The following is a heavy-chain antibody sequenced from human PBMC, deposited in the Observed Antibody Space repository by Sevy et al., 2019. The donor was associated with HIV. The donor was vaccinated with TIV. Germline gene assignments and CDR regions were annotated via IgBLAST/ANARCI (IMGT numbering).Heavy chain of an antibody. CDR3: ARGYCSSTSCTYYYYYYGMDV. CDR1: GGTFSSYA. Sequence: ASVKVSCKASGGTFSSYAISWVRQAPGQGLEWMGGIIPIFGTANYAQKFQGRVTITADESTSTAYMELSSLRSEDTAVYYCARGYCSSTSCTYYYYYYGMDVWGQRTTVTVSS. CDR2: IIPIFGTA. D-gene: IGHD2-2*01. V-gene: IGHV1-69*13. J-gene: IGHJ6*02.